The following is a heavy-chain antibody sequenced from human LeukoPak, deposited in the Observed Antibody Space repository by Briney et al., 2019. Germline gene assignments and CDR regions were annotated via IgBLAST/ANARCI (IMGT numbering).Heavy chain of an antibody. CDR2: ISGSGGST. J-gene: IGHJ4*02. Sequence: GGSLRLSCAASGFTFSSYAMSWVRQAPGKGLEWVSAISGSGGSTYHADSVKGRFTISRDNSKNTLYLQMNSLRAEDTAVYYCAKASSRSGYGVYFDYWGQGTLVTVSS. D-gene: IGHD5-12*01. V-gene: IGHV3-23*01. CDR1: GFTFSSYA. CDR3: AKASSRSGYGVYFDY.